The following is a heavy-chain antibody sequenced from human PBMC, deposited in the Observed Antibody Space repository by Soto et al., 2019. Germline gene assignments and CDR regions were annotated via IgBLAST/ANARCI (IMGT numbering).Heavy chain of an antibody. V-gene: IGHV1-69*12. CDR1: GGTFSSYA. J-gene: IGHJ4*02. CDR3: EAPYGSGSYYNGFDY. D-gene: IGHD3-10*01. CDR2: IIPIFGTA. Sequence: QVQLVQSGAEVKKPGSSVKVSCKASGGTFSSYAISWVRQAPGQGRAWMGGIIPIFGTANYAQKFQGRVTITADESTSTDHMELSSLRSEDTSVYYCEAPYGSGSYYNGFDYWGQGTLVTVSS.